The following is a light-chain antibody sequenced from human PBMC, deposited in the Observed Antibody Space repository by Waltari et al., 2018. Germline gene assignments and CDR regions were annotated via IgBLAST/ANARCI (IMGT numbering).Light chain of an antibody. J-gene: IGLJ2*01. Sequence: QSVLTQPPSLSGAPGQRVTISCTGSNSNIGAGYDIHWYQHLPGTAPKLLISANTNRPSGGPDRFSASKSGTSASLVITGLQAEDEADYYCQSYDTSLNVVFGGGTKLTVL. V-gene: IGLV1-40*01. CDR2: ANT. CDR3: QSYDTSLNVV. CDR1: NSNIGAGYD.